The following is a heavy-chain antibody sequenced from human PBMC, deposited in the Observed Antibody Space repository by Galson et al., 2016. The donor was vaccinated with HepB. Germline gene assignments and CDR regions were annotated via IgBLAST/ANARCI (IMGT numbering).Heavy chain of an antibody. J-gene: IGHJ6*04. D-gene: IGHD2-8*02. CDR3: ARCTRVDGMDV. CDR2: IYYSGST. V-gene: IGHV4-59*01. CDR1: GGSISGYY. Sequence: ETLSLTCTVSGGSISGYYWSWIRRPPGKGLEWIGYIYYSGSTNYNPSLKSRVTISADTSKNQFSLNLNSVTAADTAVYYCARCTRVDGMDVWGKGTTVTVSS.